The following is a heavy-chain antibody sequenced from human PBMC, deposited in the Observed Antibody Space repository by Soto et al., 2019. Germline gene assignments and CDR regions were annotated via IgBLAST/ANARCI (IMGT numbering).Heavy chain of an antibody. Sequence: GSLRLSCSASGFTFSGYYMSWIRQAPGKGLEWVSYISSSGSTIYYADSVKGRFTISRDNAKNSLYLQMNSLRAEDTAVYYCATCQYCSSTSPHHPWWFDPWGQGTLVTVYS. V-gene: IGHV3-11*01. D-gene: IGHD2-2*01. CDR2: ISSSGSTI. J-gene: IGHJ5*02. CDR1: GFTFSGYY. CDR3: ATCQYCSSTSPHHPWWFDP.